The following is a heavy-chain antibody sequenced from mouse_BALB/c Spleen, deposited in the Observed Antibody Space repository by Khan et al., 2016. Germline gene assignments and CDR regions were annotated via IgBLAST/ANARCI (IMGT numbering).Heavy chain of an antibody. CDR1: GFDFSRYW. J-gene: IGHJ4*01. CDR2: INPDSNTT. Sequence: EVKLLESGGGLVQPGGSLKLSCAASGFDFSRYWMSWVRQAPGKGLEWIGEINPDSNTTNYAPSLKDKFIISRDNAKNTLYLQMSKVRSEDTALFYCATLYDSDVRNCSVNYWGQGTTVTVSS. V-gene: IGHV4-1*02. CDR3: ATLYDSDVRNCSVNY. D-gene: IGHD2-4*01.